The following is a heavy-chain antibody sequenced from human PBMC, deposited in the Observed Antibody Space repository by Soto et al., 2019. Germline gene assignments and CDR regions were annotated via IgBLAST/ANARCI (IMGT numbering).Heavy chain of an antibody. D-gene: IGHD4-4*01. Sequence: GGSLRLSCAASGFPFSTYAMSWVRQAPGKGLEWVSAISGSGGSTYYADSVKGRFTISRDNSKNTLYLQMNSLRAEDTAVYYCAKVGAGLQVDYWGQGTLVTVSS. CDR3: AKVGAGLQVDY. J-gene: IGHJ4*02. CDR2: ISGSGGST. V-gene: IGHV3-23*01. CDR1: GFPFSTYA.